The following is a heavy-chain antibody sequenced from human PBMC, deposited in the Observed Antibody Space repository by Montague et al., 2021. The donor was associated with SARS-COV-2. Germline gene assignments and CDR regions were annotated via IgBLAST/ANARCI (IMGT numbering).Heavy chain of an antibody. V-gene: IGHV4-31*03. D-gene: IGHD3-22*01. CDR1: GGSISSGGYY. CDR3: ARATMIVVVIGAIDI. CDR2: IYYSGST. J-gene: IGHJ3*02. Sequence: TLSLTCTVSGGSISSGGYYWSWIRQLPGKGLEWIVYIYYSGSTYYNPSLKSRVTISVDTSKYHFSLKLSSVTAADTAVYYCARATMIVVVIGAIDIWGQGTMVTVSS.